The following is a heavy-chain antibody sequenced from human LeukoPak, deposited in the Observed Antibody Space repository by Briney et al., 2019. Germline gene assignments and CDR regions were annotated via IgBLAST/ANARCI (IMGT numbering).Heavy chain of an antibody. Sequence: NPGGSLRLSCAASGFTFSDYAMNWVRQAPGKGLEWVSYISSSGSTIYYADSVKGRFTISRDNAKNSLYLQMNSLRAEDTAVYYCARAGYETLDAFDIWGQGTMVTVSS. CDR3: ARAGYETLDAFDI. D-gene: IGHD1-1*01. J-gene: IGHJ3*02. CDR2: ISSSGSTI. V-gene: IGHV3-11*01. CDR1: GFTFSDYA.